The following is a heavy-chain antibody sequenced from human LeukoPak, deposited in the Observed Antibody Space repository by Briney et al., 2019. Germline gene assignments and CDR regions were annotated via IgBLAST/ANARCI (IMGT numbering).Heavy chain of an antibody. J-gene: IGHJ4*02. V-gene: IGHV4-59*01. Sequence: PSETLSFTCTVSGGSISSYYWSWIRQPPGKGLEWIGYIYYSGSTNYNPSLKSRVTISVDTSKNQFSLKLSSVTAADTAVYYCARAYYYDSSGYSEYLPDYWGQGTLVTVSS. CDR1: GGSISSYY. CDR3: ARAYYYDSSGYSEYLPDY. D-gene: IGHD3-22*01. CDR2: IYYSGST.